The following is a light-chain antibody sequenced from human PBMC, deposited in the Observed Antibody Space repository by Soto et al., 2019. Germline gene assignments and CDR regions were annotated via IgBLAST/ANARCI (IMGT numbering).Light chain of an antibody. V-gene: IGLV2-23*01. CDR2: EGS. Sequence: QSVLTQPASVSGSLGQSITISCTGTIXDVGRFDVVSWYQQHPGQVPKLIIYEGSRRPSGVSSRFSGSKSGNTASLTISGLQAEDEADYYCCAYVNSRSYVFGSGTKVTVL. J-gene: IGLJ1*01. CDR3: CAYVNSRSYV. CDR1: IXDVGRFDV.